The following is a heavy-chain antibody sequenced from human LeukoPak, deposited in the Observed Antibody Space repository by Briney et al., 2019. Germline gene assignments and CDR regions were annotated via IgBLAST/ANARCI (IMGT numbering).Heavy chain of an antibody. J-gene: IGHJ4*02. D-gene: IGHD1-14*01. V-gene: IGHV1-69*01. Sequence: SVKVSCKASGGTFSSYAISWVRQAPGQGLEWMGGIIPIFGTANYAQKFQGRVTITADESTSTAYMELSSLRSEDTAVYYCARVSGRISEVSYYFDYWGQGTLVTVSS. CDR2: IIPIFGTA. CDR1: GGTFSSYA. CDR3: ARVSGRISEVSYYFDY.